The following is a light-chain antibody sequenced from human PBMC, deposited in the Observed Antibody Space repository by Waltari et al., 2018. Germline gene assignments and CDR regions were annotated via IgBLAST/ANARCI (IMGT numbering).Light chain of an antibody. V-gene: IGKV1-6*01. J-gene: IGKJ4*01. CDR1: QGVRSD. Sequence: AIQMTQSPSSLSASVGDTVTITCRATQGVRSDLGWYQQKPGQAPKLLIYDASTLQSGVPSRFSGSGSGTDFTLTITSLQPDDYATYYCLQDYAYPLTFGGGTRVEIK. CDR2: DAS. CDR3: LQDYAYPLT.